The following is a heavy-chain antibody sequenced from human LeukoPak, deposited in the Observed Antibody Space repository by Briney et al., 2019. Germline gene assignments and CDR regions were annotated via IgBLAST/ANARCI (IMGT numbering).Heavy chain of an antibody. J-gene: IGHJ6*02. CDR2: ISYDGSNK. CDR1: GFTFSSYA. V-gene: IGHV3-30-3*01. CDR3: ARSYGDYVGGPYYYGMDV. Sequence: GGSLRLSCAASGFTFSSYAMHWVRQAPGKGLEWVAVISYDGSNKYYADSVKGRFTISRDNSKNTLCLQMNSLRAEDTAVYYCARSYGDYVGGPYYYGMDVWGQGTTVTVSS. D-gene: IGHD4-17*01.